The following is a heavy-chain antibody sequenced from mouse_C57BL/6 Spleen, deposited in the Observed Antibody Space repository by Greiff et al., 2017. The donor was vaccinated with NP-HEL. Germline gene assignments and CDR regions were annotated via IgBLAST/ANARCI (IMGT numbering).Heavy chain of an antibody. Sequence: EVQRVESGGGLVKPGGSLKLSCAASGFTFSDYGMHWVRQAPEKGLEWVAYISSGSSTIYYADTVKGRFTISRDNAKNTLFLQMTSLRSEDTAMYYCATSITTVVATSFDYWGQGTTLTVSS. D-gene: IGHD1-1*01. J-gene: IGHJ2*01. V-gene: IGHV5-17*01. CDR3: ATSITTVVATSFDY. CDR1: GFTFSDYG. CDR2: ISSGSSTI.